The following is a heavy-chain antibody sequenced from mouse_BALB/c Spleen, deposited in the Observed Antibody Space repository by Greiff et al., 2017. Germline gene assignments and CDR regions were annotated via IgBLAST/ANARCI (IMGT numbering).Heavy chain of an antibody. CDR2: ILPGSGST. CDR3: ARVITTTWFAY. Sequence: VQLQQSGAELMKPGASVKISCKATGYTFSSYWIEWVKQRPGHGLEWIGEILPGSGSTNYNEKFKGKATFTADTSSNTAYMQLSSLTSEDSAVYYCARVITTTWFAYWGQGTLVTVSA. D-gene: IGHD2-4*01. J-gene: IGHJ3*01. CDR1: GYTFSSYW. V-gene: IGHV1-9*01.